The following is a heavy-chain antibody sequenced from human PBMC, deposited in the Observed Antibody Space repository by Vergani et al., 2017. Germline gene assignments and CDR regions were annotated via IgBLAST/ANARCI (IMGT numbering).Heavy chain of an antibody. CDR2: IIPIFGTA. V-gene: IGHV1-69*01. Sequence: QVQLVQSGAEVKKPGSSVKVSCKASGGTFSSYAISWVRQAPGQGLEWMGGIIPIFGTANYAQKFQGRVTITADESTSTAYMELSSLRSEDTAVYYCASSDITSFGVVIIRGDYYYGMDVWGQGTTVTVSS. CDR1: GGTFSSYA. D-gene: IGHD3-3*01. CDR3: ASSDITSFGVVIIRGDYYYGMDV. J-gene: IGHJ6*02.